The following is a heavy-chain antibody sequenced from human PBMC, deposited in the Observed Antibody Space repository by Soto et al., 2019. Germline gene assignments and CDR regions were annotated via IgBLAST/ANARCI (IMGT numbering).Heavy chain of an antibody. Sequence: QVQLVQSGAEVKKPGASVKVSCKASGYTFTSYDINWVRQATGQGLEWMGWMNPNSGNTGYAQKFQGRVTMTRNTSISTAYMELSSLRSEDTAVYYYARTVTTRYYYYMDVWGQGTTVTVSS. J-gene: IGHJ6*03. CDR1: GYTFTSYD. V-gene: IGHV1-8*01. D-gene: IGHD4-17*01. CDR2: MNPNSGNT. CDR3: ARTVTTRYYYYMDV.